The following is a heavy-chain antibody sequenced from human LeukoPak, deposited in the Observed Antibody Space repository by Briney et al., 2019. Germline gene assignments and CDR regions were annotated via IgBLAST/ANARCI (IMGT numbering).Heavy chain of an antibody. D-gene: IGHD6-19*01. J-gene: IGHJ4*02. CDR1: GFTFSSSS. V-gene: IGHV3-23*01. CDR3: AKGSGWYV. CDR2: ISGSGGST. Sequence: TGGSLRLSSAASGFTFSSSSMSWVRQAPGKGLEWVSVISGSGGSTDYADSVKGRFTISRDNSKNTLYLQSNSLRAEDTAVYYCAKGSGWYVWGQGTLVTVSS.